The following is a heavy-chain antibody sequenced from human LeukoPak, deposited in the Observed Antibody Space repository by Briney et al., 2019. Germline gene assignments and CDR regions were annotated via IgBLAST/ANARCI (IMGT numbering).Heavy chain of an antibody. CDR1: GYTFTDYY. CDR2: INPDSGGT. D-gene: IGHD1-26*01. Sequence: ASVKVSCKASGYTFTDYYMHWVRQAPGQGLEWMGWINPDSGGTNYAQNFQGRVTMTRDTSISTAYMELSRLRSDDTAVYYCARHPYSGSYHFDYWGQGTLVTVSS. CDR3: ARHPYSGSYHFDY. V-gene: IGHV1-2*02. J-gene: IGHJ4*02.